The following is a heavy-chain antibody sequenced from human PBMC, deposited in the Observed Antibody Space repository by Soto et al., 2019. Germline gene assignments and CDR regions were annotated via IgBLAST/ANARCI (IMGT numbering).Heavy chain of an antibody. CDR1: GGSISSSSYY. D-gene: IGHD3-10*01. CDR2: IYYSGST. CDR3: ARQVFGLLLWFGESPDAFDI. V-gene: IGHV4-39*01. Sequence: QLQLQESGPGLVKPSETLSLTCTVSGGSISSSSYYWGWIRQPPGKGLEWIGSIYYSGSTYYNPSLKSRVTISVDTSKNQFSLKLSSVTAADTAVYYCARQVFGLLLWFGESPDAFDIWGQGTMVTVSS. J-gene: IGHJ3*02.